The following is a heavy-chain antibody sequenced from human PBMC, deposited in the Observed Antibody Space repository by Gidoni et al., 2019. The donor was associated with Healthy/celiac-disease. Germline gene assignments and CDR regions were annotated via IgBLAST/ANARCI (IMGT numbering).Heavy chain of an antibody. D-gene: IGHD3-3*01. Sequence: QVQLVESGGGVVQPGRSLRLPCAASGFTFSSYAMHLVRQAPGKGLEWVAVISYDGSNKYYADAVKGRFTISRDNSKNTLYLQMNSLRAEDTAVYYCARDHGITIFGVVSRYYYGMDVWGQGTTVTVSS. V-gene: IGHV3-30-3*01. CDR3: ARDHGITIFGVVSRYYYGMDV. CDR1: GFTFSSYA. J-gene: IGHJ6*02. CDR2: ISYDGSNK.